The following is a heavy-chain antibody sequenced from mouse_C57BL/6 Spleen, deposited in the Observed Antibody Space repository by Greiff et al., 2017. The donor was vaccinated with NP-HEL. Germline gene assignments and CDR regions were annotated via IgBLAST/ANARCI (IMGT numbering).Heavy chain of an antibody. V-gene: IGHV7-3*01. D-gene: IGHD1-1*01. J-gene: IGHJ1*03. CDR2: IRNKANGYTT. Sequence: EVKLVESGGGLVQPGGSLSLSCAASGFTFTDYYMSWVRQPPGKALEWLGFIRNKANGYTTEYSASVKGRFTISRDNSQSILYLQMNALRAEDSATYYCARSPYYGSSYDWYFDVWGTGTTVTVSS. CDR3: ARSPYYGSSYDWYFDV. CDR1: GFTFTDYY.